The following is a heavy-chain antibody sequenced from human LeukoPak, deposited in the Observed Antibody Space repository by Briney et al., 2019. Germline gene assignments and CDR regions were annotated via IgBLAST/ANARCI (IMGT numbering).Heavy chain of an antibody. CDR3: ARDPYGGECYSGNFDY. D-gene: IGHD2-21*01. CDR2: LWYDGSNK. J-gene: IGHJ4*02. V-gene: IGHV3-33*01. Sequence: CLRVSSAEPGVTFSIYGMHSGRHALHKGRGWGSVLWYDGSNKYYEECVKGRVTIFRDNFKNTMYLQMNSLRAEDTAVYYCARDPYGGECYSGNFDYWGQGTLVTVSS. CDR1: GVTFSIYG.